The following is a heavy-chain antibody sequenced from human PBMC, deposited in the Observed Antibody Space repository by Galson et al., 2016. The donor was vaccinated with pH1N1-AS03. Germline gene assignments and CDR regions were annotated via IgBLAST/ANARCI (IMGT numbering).Heavy chain of an antibody. CDR1: GYTFTTYD. CDR3: ARGVVDCSGPACSGTLRFDP. Sequence: SVKVSCKASGYTFTTYDINWVRQAPGQGLEWMGWMNPDSGNTGYAPSFQGRVTITRATSISTAYMKLSSLRSEDTAVYYCARGVVDCSGPACSGTLRFDPWGQGTLVTVSS. J-gene: IGHJ5*02. V-gene: IGHV1-8*03. CDR2: MNPDSGNT. D-gene: IGHD2-15*01.